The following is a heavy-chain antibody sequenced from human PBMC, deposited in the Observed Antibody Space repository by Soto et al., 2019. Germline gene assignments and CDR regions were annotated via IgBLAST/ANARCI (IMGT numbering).Heavy chain of an antibody. CDR2: IYYSGST. V-gene: IGHV4-39*01. CDR1: GGSISSSSYF. CDR3: ARHPSDFWFDP. J-gene: IGHJ5*02. Sequence: QLQLQESGPGLVKPSETLSLTCSVSGGSISSSSYFWGWIRQPPGKGLEWIGSIYYSGSTYYNPSLKGLVTVSVDTSKNQFSLKRSSVTAADTAVYYCARHPSDFWFDPWGQGTLVTVSS. D-gene: IGHD2-21*02.